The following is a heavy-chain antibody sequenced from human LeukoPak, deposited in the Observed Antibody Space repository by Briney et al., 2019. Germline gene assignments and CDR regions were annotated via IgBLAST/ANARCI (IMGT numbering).Heavy chain of an antibody. CDR1: GGSIRSSYYY. CDR3: ANPARDFADSGAITW. J-gene: IGHJ4*02. D-gene: IGHD4-17*01. Sequence: SETLSLTCTVSGGSIRSSYYYWGWIRQPPGKGLEWIGSIYDSGSTYYNPSLKSRVTISADTSKNQFSLKLTSVTAADTAVYYCANPARDFADSGAITWWGQGTLVTVSS. CDR2: IYDSGST. V-gene: IGHV4-39*07.